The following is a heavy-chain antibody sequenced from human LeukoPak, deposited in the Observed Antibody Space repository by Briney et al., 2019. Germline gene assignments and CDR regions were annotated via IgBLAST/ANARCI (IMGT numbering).Heavy chain of an antibody. D-gene: IGHD2-15*01. CDR1: GFTFSSYA. CDR2: ISGSGGST. CDR3: ASSLGYCSGGSCHPGPADY. Sequence: GGSLRLSCAASGFTFSSYAMSWVRQAPGKGLEWVSAISGSGGSTYYADSVKGRFTISRDNSKNTLYLQMNSLRAEDTAVYYCASSLGYCSGGSCHPGPADYWGQGTLVTVSS. V-gene: IGHV3-23*01. J-gene: IGHJ4*02.